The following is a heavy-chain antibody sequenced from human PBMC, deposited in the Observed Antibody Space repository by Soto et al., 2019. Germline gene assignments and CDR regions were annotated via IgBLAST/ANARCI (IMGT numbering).Heavy chain of an antibody. CDR1: GGSISNYY. V-gene: IGHV4-59*08. CDR2: IYYSGST. D-gene: IGHD2-2*01. J-gene: IGHJ6*03. Sequence: SETLSLTCTVSGGSISNYYWSWIRQPPGKGLEWIGYIYYSGSTNYNPSLKSRVTISVDTSKNQFSLKLSSVTAADTAVYYCARLSIVVVPAAADYYYMDVWGKGTTVTVSS. CDR3: ARLSIVVVPAAADYYYMDV.